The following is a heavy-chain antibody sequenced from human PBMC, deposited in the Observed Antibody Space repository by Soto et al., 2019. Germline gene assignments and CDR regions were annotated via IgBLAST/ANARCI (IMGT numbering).Heavy chain of an antibody. J-gene: IGHJ4*02. CDR3: ARHKITAVSAY. V-gene: IGHV4-34*01. D-gene: IGHD3-10*01. Sequence: WIRQPPGTGLEWIGEINHSGSTNYSPSLKSRVTTSVDTSKNQFSLKLTSVTAADTAVYYCARHKITAVSAYWGQGTPVTVSP. CDR2: INHSGST.